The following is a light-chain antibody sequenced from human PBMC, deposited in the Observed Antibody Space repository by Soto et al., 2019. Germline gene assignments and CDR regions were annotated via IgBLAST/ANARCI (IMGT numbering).Light chain of an antibody. CDR3: QKHNGAPFT. Sequence: DIQMTQSPSSLSASVGDRVIITCRASQGISDHLAWYQQKPGKVPKLLIYAASTVQSGVPSRFSGSGSGTEFTLTISSLQTEDVATYYCQKHNGAPFTFGGGTKVEIK. V-gene: IGKV1-27*01. CDR2: AAS. CDR1: QGISDH. J-gene: IGKJ4*01.